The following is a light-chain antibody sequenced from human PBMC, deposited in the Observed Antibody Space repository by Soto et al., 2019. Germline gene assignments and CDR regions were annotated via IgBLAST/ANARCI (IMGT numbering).Light chain of an antibody. J-gene: IGLJ1*01. CDR1: SSNIGSNT. V-gene: IGLV1-44*01. Sequence: QSVLTQPPSASGTPGQRVTISCSGSSSNIGSNTVNWYQQIPGTAPKVLIYSNNQLPSGVPDRFSGSKSGTSASLAISGLQSEDEADYYCAAWDDSLNGRVFGTGTKVTVL. CDR3: AAWDDSLNGRV. CDR2: SNN.